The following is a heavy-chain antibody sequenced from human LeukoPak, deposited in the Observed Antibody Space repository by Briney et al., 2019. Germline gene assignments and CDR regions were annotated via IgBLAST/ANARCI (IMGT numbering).Heavy chain of an antibody. CDR1: GYIFINHG. D-gene: IGHD1-26*01. V-gene: IGHV1-18*01. J-gene: IGHJ4*02. Sequence: ASVNVSCKASGYIFINHGIAWVGQAAGQGVEDMGWISAYNGNTDYAQRLQGRVTMTTDTSTSTAYMELRTLRSADTDVYYCARWGGSPNDYWGQGTLVTVSS. CDR3: ARWGGSPNDY. CDR2: ISAYNGNT.